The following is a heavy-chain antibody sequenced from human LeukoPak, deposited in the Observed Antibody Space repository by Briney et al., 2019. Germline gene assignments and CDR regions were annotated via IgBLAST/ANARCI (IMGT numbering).Heavy chain of an antibody. V-gene: IGHV3-23*01. CDR2: ISGSGGTT. CDR3: AKGDAVTAIFPLDY. D-gene: IGHD2-21*02. J-gene: IGHJ4*02. CDR1: GFTFRTYA. Sequence: GGSLRLTCAASGFTFRTYAMNWVRQAPGKGLEWVSGISGSGGTTYYADSVQGRFTISRDNSKKTVFLQMNSPRAEDTAVYYCAKGDAVTAIFPLDYWGQGTLVIVSS.